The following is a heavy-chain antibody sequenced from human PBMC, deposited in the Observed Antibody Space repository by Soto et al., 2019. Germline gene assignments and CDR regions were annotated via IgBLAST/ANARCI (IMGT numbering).Heavy chain of an antibody. CDR1: GGSISSSNW. J-gene: IGHJ4*02. CDR3: ARRSSWSTHHFDY. D-gene: IGHD6-13*01. V-gene: IGHV4-4*02. Sequence: PSETLSLTCAVSGGSISSSNWWSWVRQPPGKGLEWIGEIYHSGSTNYNPSLKSRVTISVDKSKNQFSLKLSSVTAADTAVYYCARRSSWSTHHFDYWGQGTLVTVSS. CDR2: IYHSGST.